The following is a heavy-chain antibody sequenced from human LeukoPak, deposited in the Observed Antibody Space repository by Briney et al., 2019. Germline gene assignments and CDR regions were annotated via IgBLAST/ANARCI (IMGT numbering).Heavy chain of an antibody. CDR3: ARDTSIAAAGYAFDI. D-gene: IGHD6-13*01. CDR2: ISSGSVYI. V-gene: IGHV3-21*01. J-gene: IGHJ3*02. CDR1: GFTFSSYS. Sequence: GGSLRLSCTASGFTFSSYSMNWVRQAQGKGLEWVSSISSGSVYIYYADSLKGRFTISRDNAKNSLYLQMTSLRAEDTAVYYCARDTSIAAAGYAFDIWGQGTMVTVSS.